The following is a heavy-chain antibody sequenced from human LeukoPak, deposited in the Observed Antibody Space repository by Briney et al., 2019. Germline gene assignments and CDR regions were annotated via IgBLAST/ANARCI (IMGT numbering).Heavy chain of an antibody. CDR2: IHYDGSNK. D-gene: IGHD5-24*01. CDR3: ATEMATNPAFDY. J-gene: IGHJ4*02. Sequence: GGSLRLSCAESGFSFSSYGMHWVRPAPGKGLEWVAFIHYDGSNKYYADSVRGRFTISRDNAKNTLYLQMNSLRAEGTAVYYCATEMATNPAFDYWGQGTLVTVSS. CDR1: GFSFSSYG. V-gene: IGHV3-30*02.